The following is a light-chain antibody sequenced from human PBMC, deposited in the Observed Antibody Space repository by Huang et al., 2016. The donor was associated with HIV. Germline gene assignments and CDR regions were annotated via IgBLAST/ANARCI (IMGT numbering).Light chain of an antibody. J-gene: IGKJ1*01. CDR3: QHYNNWPWWT. V-gene: IGKV3-15*01. Sequence: EVVMTQSPAILSVSPGERATLSCRASQSVTSNLAWYQQKPGQAPRLLIYSASTRATGSPARFRGSGSGTEFTLTISSLQSEDFAVYYCQHYNNWPWWTFGQGTKVEIK. CDR1: QSVTSN. CDR2: SAS.